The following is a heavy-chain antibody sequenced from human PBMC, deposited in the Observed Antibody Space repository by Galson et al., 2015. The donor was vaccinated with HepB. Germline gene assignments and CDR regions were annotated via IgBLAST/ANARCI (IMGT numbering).Heavy chain of an antibody. CDR1: GFTFSSYA. J-gene: IGHJ6*02. V-gene: IGHV3-30-3*01. D-gene: IGHD3-22*01. Sequence: SLRLSCAASGFTFSSYAMHWVRQAPGKGLEWVAVISYDGSNKYYADSVKGRFTISRDNSKNTLYLQMNSLRAEDTAVYYCARGPITMIVVVITSPAYGMDVWGQGTTVTVSS. CDR2: ISYDGSNK. CDR3: ARGPITMIVVVITSPAYGMDV.